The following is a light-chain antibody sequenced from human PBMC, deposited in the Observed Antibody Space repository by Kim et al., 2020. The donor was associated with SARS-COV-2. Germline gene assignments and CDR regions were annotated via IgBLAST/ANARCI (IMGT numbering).Light chain of an antibody. CDR2: AAS. V-gene: IGKV1-39*01. J-gene: IGKJ2*03. Sequence: SASVGDRVTISCRASQSVSINLNWYQQRPGKAPRLLISAASNLQSGVPSRFSGSGSGIGFTLTISSLQPEDFGSYYCQQTFSTQYSFGQGTKLEI. CDR1: QSVSIN. CDR3: QQTFSTQYS.